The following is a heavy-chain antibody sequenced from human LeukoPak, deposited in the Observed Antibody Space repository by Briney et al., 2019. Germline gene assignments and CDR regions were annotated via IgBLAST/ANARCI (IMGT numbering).Heavy chain of an antibody. V-gene: IGHV3-23*01. J-gene: IGHJ2*01. CDR2: VSGSGAGT. Sequence: GGSLRLSCATSGLTFNTYAMSWVRQAPGKGLQWVSTVSGSGAGTFYGDCVKGRFTISRDNSNNTLFLQMNSLSADDTAVYFCAKGPRAGLRYWYFDLWGRGSLVTVSS. CDR3: AKGPRAGLRYWYFDL. CDR1: GLTFNTYA. D-gene: IGHD2-21*02.